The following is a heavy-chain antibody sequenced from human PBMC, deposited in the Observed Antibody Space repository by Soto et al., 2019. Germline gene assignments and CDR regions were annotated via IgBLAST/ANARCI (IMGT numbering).Heavy chain of an antibody. CDR1: DGSLNGYY. CDR3: ARRYCNRTNCLLGFDP. D-gene: IGHD2-2*01. CDR2: VNHSGAT. V-gene: IGHV4-34*01. J-gene: IGHJ5*02. Sequence: SETLSLTCAVYDGSLNGYYWTWIRQPPGKGLEWIGEVNHSGATNYSPSLKSRVTRSLDTSKNQISLKVTSLTAADTAVYYCARRYCNRTNCLLGFDPWGRGTLVTVYS.